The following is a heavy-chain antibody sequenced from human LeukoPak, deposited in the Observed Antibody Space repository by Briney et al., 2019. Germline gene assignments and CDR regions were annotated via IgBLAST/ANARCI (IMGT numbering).Heavy chain of an antibody. J-gene: IGHJ4*02. CDR2: IRYDGSNK. Sequence: GGSLRLSCAASGFTFSSYGMHWVRQAPGKGLEWVVFIRYDGSNKYYADSVKGRFTISRDNSKNTLYLQMNSLRAEDTAVYYCARARRGSGYYYDHWGQGTLVTVSS. CDR1: GFTFSSYG. D-gene: IGHD3-22*01. CDR3: ARARRGSGYYYDH. V-gene: IGHV3-30*02.